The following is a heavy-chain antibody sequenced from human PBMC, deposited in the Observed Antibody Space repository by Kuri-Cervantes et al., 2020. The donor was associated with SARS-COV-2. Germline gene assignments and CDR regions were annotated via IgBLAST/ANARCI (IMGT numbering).Heavy chain of an antibody. V-gene: IGHV1-18*01. CDR1: GYTFTSYG. D-gene: IGHD4-11*01. Sequence: ASVKVSCKASGYTFTSYGISWVRQAPGQGLEWMGWISAYNGNTNYAQKLQGRVTMTTDTSTSTAYMELRSLRSDDTAVYYCARDPPTVTTGGWYFDLWGRGTLVTVSS. J-gene: IGHJ2*01. CDR3: ARDPPTVTTGGWYFDL. CDR2: ISAYNGNT.